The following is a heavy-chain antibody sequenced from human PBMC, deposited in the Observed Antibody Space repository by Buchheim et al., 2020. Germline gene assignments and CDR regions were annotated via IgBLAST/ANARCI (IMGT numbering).Heavy chain of an antibody. J-gene: IGHJ4*02. CDR1: GDSITSSSHY. V-gene: IGHV4-39*01. Sequence: QLQLQESGPGLVKPSETLSLTCSVSGDSITSSSHYWGWIRQPLGKGLEWVGSILYNGNTYYSPSLKSRVTVFADTSKNQFSLKLSSVTAADTAVYYCATQRRDGYNFWDYWGQGTL. D-gene: IGHD5-24*01. CDR2: ILYNGNT. CDR3: ATQRRDGYNFWDY.